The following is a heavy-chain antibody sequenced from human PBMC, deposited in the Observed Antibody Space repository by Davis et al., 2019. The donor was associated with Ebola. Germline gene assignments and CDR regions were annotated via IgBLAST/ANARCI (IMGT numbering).Heavy chain of an antibody. Sequence: ASVQVSCKASGYTFPDAYIHWVRQAPGQGLEWMGRIDSRSGDPTYAEKFQDRFSMTRDTSITTIYMVLSSLKSDDTAIYYCARELLVAGHSSTDYWGQGTLVTVSS. CDR2: IDSRSGDP. J-gene: IGHJ4*02. CDR3: ARELLVAGHSSTDY. CDR1: GYTFPDAY. V-gene: IGHV1-2*06. D-gene: IGHD6-19*01.